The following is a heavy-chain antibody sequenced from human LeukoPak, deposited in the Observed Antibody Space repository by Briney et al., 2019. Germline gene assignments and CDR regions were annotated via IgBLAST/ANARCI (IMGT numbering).Heavy chain of an antibody. CDR2: ISPGGST. V-gene: IGHV4-39*02. D-gene: IGHD1-26*01. CDR1: GDSISSGTNF. Sequence: PSETLSLTCTVSGDSISSGTNFWGWIRQPPGKGLEWIASISPGGSTYYNPSLKSRVTISVDTSKNHFSLKLSSVTAADTAVYYCARGSGSYSGWGQGTLVTVSS. J-gene: IGHJ4*02. CDR3: ARGSGSYSG.